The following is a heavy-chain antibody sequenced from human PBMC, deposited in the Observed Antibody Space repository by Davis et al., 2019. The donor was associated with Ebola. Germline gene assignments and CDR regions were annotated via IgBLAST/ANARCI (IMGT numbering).Heavy chain of an antibody. CDR1: GFTFSDYY. V-gene: IGHV3-11*04. J-gene: IGHJ4*02. D-gene: IGHD6-13*01. CDR3: ARTPAAGFNIDF. CDR2: ISSSGRPI. Sequence: GESLKISCAASGFTFSDYYMSWIRQAPGKGLEWIAYISSSGRPIYSAESVRGRFTISRDNSKNTLYLQMNNLRPEDTAIYSCARTPAAGFNIDFWGQGTLVTVSS.